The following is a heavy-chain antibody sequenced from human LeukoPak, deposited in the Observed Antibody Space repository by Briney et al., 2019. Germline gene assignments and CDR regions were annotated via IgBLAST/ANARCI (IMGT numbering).Heavy chain of an antibody. CDR2: ISITGEST. CDR3: AKAFSPTSGTFYLSFDS. J-gene: IGHJ4*02. CDR1: GFTFSRYA. V-gene: IGHV3-23*01. D-gene: IGHD3-10*01. Sequence: GRSLRLSCAASGFTFSRYAMSWVRQAPGQGMGWVSTISITGESTYYADSVKGRFTISRDKSKDTLFMQMNSLRAQDTAVYYCAKAFSPTSGTFYLSFDSWGQGTLVSVSS.